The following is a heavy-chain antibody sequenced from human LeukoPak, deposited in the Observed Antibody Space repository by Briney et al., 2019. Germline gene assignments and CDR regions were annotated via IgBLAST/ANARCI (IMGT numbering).Heavy chain of an antibody. CDR2: VNTDGSAA. D-gene: IGHD3-16*01. V-gene: IGHV3-74*01. J-gene: IGHJ4*02. CDR3: AKSAYISTYSFDY. Sequence: QPGGSLRLSCAASEFTFSYYWMHWVRQAPGKGLVWVARVNTDGSAAGYADSVKGRFSISRDNSRDTLYLQMNSLRAEDTAVYYCAKSAYISTYSFDYWGQGILVTVSS. CDR1: EFTFSYYW.